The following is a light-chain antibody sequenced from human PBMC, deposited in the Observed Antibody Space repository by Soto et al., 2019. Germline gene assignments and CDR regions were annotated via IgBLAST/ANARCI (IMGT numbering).Light chain of an antibody. CDR3: QHYYSPPYT. J-gene: IGKJ2*01. CDR2: WAS. CDR1: QSVLYSSNNKNY. Sequence: DIVMTQSPDSVAVSLGERATINCKSSQSVLYSSNNKNYLAWYQQKSGQPPKLLISWASTRESGVPDRFSGSGSGTDFTLTISSLQAEDVAVYYCQHYYSPPYTFGQGTKLEIK. V-gene: IGKV4-1*01.